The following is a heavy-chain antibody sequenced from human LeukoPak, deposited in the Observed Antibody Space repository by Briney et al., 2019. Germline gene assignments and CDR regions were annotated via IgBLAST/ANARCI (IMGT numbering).Heavy chain of an antibody. J-gene: IGHJ5*02. D-gene: IGHD3-10*01. V-gene: IGHV4-39*02. Sequence: SETLSLTCTVSGGSISSSSYYWGWIRQPPGKGLEWIGSIYYSGSTYYNPSLKSRVTISVDTSKNQLSLKLSSVTAADTAVYYCAREDAGRGWFDPWGQGTLVTVSS. CDR1: GGSISSSSYY. CDR3: AREDAGRGWFDP. CDR2: IYYSGST.